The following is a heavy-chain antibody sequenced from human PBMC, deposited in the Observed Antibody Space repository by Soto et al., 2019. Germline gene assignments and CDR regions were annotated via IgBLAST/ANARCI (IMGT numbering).Heavy chain of an antibody. D-gene: IGHD2-2*01. CDR3: AKDMGYCSSTSCSHRSPYYGMDV. CDR1: GFTFSSYA. V-gene: IGHV3-23*01. CDR2: ISGSGGST. Sequence: LRLSCAASGFTFSSYATSWVRQAPGKGLEWVSAISGSGGSTYYADSVKGRFTISRDNSKDTLYLQMNSLRAEDTAVYYCAKDMGYCSSTSCSHRSPYYGMDVWGQGTTVTVSS. J-gene: IGHJ6*02.